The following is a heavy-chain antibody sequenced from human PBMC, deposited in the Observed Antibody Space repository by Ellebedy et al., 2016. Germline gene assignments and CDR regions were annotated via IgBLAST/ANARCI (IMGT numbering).Heavy chain of an antibody. J-gene: IGHJ4*02. V-gene: IGHV3-33*01. D-gene: IGHD3-10*01. CDR2: IWYDGSNK. Sequence: GESLKISCAASGFTFSSYGMHWVRQAPGKGLEWVAVIWYDGSNKYYADSVKGRFTISRDNSKNTLYLQMNSLRAEDTAVYYCATYYYGSGSYYGDLNFDYWGQGTLVTVSS. CDR1: GFTFSSYG. CDR3: ATYYYGSGSYYGDLNFDY.